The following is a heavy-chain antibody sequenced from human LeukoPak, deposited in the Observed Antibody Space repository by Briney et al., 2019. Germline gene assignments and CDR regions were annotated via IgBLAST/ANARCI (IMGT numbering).Heavy chain of an antibody. CDR1: GGTFSSYA. Sequence: GSSVKVSCKASGGTFSSYAISWVRQAPGQGLEWMGGIIPIFGTANYAQKFQGRVTITTDESTSTAYMELSSLRSEDTAVYYCARVILPKLYDSSGYPFDIWGQGTMVTVSS. CDR3: ARVILPKLYDSSGYPFDI. CDR2: IIPIFGTA. J-gene: IGHJ3*02. V-gene: IGHV1-69*05. D-gene: IGHD3-22*01.